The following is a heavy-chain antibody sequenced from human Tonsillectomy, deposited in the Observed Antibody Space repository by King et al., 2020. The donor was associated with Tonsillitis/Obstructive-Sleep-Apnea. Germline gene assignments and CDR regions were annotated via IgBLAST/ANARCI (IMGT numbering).Heavy chain of an antibody. CDR1: GFTFRDYY. CDR3: VKVIGAAPRPGDAFDI. V-gene: IGHV3-11*06. J-gene: IGHJ3*02. CDR2: ISSSSFYT. Sequence: VQLVESGGGLVKPGGSLRLSCAASGFTFRDYYMSWIRQAPGKGLEWVSHISSSSFYTNYAESVKGRFTISRDNAKNSLYLQMNSLRAEDTAVYYCVKVIGAAPRPGDAFDIWGQGTMVTVSS. D-gene: IGHD2-15*01.